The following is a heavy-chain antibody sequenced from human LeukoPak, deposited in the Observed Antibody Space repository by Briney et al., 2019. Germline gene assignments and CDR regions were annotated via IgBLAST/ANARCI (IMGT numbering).Heavy chain of an antibody. CDR1: GGSISSGSYY. J-gene: IGHJ4*02. CDR2: INHSGST. V-gene: IGHV4-39*07. Sequence: SETLSLTCTVSGGSISSGSYYWSWIRQPPGKGLEWIGEINHSGSTNYNPSLKSRVTISVDTSKNQFSLKLSSVTAADTAVYYCARVRYFDWRLDYWGQGTLVTVSS. D-gene: IGHD3-9*01. CDR3: ARVRYFDWRLDY.